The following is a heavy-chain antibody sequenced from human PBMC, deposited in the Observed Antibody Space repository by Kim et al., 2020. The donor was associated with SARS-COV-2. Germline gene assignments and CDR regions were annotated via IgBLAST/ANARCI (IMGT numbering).Heavy chain of an antibody. CDR2: IYYSGST. D-gene: IGHD5-18*01. J-gene: IGHJ4*02. CDR3: ARDEGPIYSYGTR. Sequence: SETLSLSCTVSGGSISSYYWSWIRQPPGKGLEWIGYIYYSGSTNYNPSLKSRVTISVDTSKNQFSLKLSSVTAADTAVYYCARDEGPIYSYGTRWGQGTLVTVSS. CDR1: GGSISSYY. V-gene: IGHV4-59*01.